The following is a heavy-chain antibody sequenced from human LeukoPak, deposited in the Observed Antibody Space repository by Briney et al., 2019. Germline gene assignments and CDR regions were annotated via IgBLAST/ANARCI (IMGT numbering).Heavy chain of an antibody. V-gene: IGHV3-72*01. D-gene: IGHD2-15*01. CDR3: AKGYCGGGTCYSGFL. J-gene: IGHJ4*02. Sequence: GGSLRLSCAASEFTVSDHYIDWVRQAPGKGLEWVGRSRDKAQSYTTEYAASVKGRFTISRDDSENSLYLQMNSLKTEDPAVYYCAKGYCGGGTCYSGFLWGQGTLGTVSS. CDR1: EFTVSDHY. CDR2: SRDKAQSYTT.